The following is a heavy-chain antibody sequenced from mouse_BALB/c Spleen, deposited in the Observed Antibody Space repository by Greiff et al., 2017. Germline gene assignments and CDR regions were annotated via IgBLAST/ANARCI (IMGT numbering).Heavy chain of an antibody. V-gene: IGHV5-6*01. J-gene: IGHJ3*01. CDR3: AGGYGNYVTFAY. CDR1: GFTFSSYG. D-gene: IGHD2-1*01. CDR2: ISSGGSYT. Sequence: EVQVVESGGDLVKPGGSLKLSCAASGFTFSSYGMSWVRQTPDKRLEWVATISSGGSYTYYPDSVKGRFTISRDNAKNTLYLQMSSLKSEDTAMYYCAGGYGNYVTFAYWGQGTLVTVSA.